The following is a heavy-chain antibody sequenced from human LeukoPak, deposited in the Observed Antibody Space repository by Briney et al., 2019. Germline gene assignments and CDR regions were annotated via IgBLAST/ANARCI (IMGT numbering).Heavy chain of an antibody. V-gene: IGHV3-30*02. J-gene: IGHJ6*03. CDR3: ARGPVTALYYYYYMDV. Sequence: PGGSLRLSYAASGFTFSSYGMHWVRQAPGKGLEWVAFIRYDGSNKYYADSVKGRFTISRDNSKNTLYLQMNSLRAEDTAVYYCARGPVTALYYYYYMDVWGKGTTVTISS. D-gene: IGHD2-21*02. CDR2: IRYDGSNK. CDR1: GFTFSSYG.